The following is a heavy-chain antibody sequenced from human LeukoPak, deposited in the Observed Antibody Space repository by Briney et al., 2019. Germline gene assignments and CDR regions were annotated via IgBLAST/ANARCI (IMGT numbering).Heavy chain of an antibody. D-gene: IGHD3-10*01. Sequence: GSSVKVSCKASGGTFSSYAISWVRQATGQGLEWMGWMNPNSGNTGYAQKFQGRVTMTRNTSISTAYMELSSLRSEDTAVYYCAIRYGSGEKYYYYYYMDVWGKGTTVTVSS. J-gene: IGHJ6*03. V-gene: IGHV1-8*02. CDR2: MNPNSGNT. CDR1: GGTFSSYA. CDR3: AIRYGSGEKYYYYYYMDV.